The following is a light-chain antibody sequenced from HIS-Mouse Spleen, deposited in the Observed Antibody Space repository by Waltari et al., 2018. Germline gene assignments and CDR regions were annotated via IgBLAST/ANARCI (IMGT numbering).Light chain of an antibody. J-gene: IGKJ1*01. CDR1: QGISSY. CDR2: AAS. Sequence: DIQLTQSPSFLSASVGDRVTITCRASQGISSYLAWYQQKPGKATKLLIYAASTLQSGVPSRFGGSGSGTESTLTISSLQPEDFATYYCQQLNSYPPPFGQGTKVEIK. V-gene: IGKV1-9*01. CDR3: QQLNSYPPP.